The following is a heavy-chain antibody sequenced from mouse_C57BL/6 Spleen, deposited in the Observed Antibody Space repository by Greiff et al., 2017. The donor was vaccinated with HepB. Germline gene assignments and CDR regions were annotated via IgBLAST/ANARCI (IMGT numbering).Heavy chain of an antibody. D-gene: IGHD2-2*01. Sequence: VQLKESGAELAKPGASVKLSCKASGYTFTSYWMHWVKQRPGQGLEWIGYINPSSGYTKYNQKFKDKATLTADKSSSTAYMQLSSLTYEDSAVYYCASTMVTTGFDYWGQGTTLTVSS. CDR2: INPSSGYT. J-gene: IGHJ2*01. V-gene: IGHV1-7*01. CDR1: GYTFTSYW. CDR3: ASTMVTTGFDY.